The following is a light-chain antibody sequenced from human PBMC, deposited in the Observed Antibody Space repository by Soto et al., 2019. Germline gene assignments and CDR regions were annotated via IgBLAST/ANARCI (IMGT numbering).Light chain of an antibody. V-gene: IGKV3-20*01. CDR2: ATS. Sequence: EIVLPQSPGTLSLSPGERATLSCRASQSVSSRDLAWYQQKPGQAPRLLIYATSSRATGIPDRFSGSGSGTDFTLTISRLEPKDFAVYYCQQYDNSPGYTFGQGTKLEIK. J-gene: IGKJ2*01. CDR1: QSVSSRD. CDR3: QQYDNSPGYT.